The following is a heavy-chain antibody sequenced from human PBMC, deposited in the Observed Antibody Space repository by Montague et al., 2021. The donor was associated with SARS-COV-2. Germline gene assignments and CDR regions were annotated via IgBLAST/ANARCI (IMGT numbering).Heavy chain of an antibody. Sequence: SLRLSCAASGFSFDDYAMHWVRQAPGKGLEWVSGISWNSGSLGYADSVKGRFTISRDNAKNSLYLQMNGLRAEDTALYYCAKDGVIAEHFQHWGQGTLVTVSS. CDR3: AKDGVIAEHFQH. CDR1: GFSFDDYA. J-gene: IGHJ1*01. CDR2: ISWNSGSL. V-gene: IGHV3-9*01.